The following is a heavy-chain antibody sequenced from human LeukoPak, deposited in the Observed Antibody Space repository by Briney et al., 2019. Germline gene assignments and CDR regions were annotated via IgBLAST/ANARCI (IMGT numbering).Heavy chain of an antibody. CDR3: AKVSSWSVLYFGY. V-gene: IGHV3-23*01. J-gene: IGHJ4*02. D-gene: IGHD6-13*01. CDR1: GFTFSSYA. CDR2: ISGSAIST. Sequence: PGGSLRLSCAASGFTFSSYAMSWVRQAPGKGLEWVSTISGSAISTYWADSVKGRFTISRDNSKNTLYLQMNSLRVEDTAVYYCAKVSSWSVLYFGYWGQGTLVTVSS.